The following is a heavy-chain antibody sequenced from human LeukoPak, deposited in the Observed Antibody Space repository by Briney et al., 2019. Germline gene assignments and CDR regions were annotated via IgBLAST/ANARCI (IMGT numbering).Heavy chain of an antibody. CDR2: IYYSGST. V-gene: IGHV4-39*01. D-gene: IGHD3-9*01. CDR3: ARHAGYYSFDY. J-gene: IGHJ4*02. CDR1: GGSISSSSYY. Sequence: SETLSLTCTVSGGSISSSSYYWGWIRQPPGKGLEWIGSIYYSGSTYYNPSLKSRVTISVDTSKNQFSLKLSPVTAADTAVYYCARHAGYYSFDYWGQGTLVTVSS.